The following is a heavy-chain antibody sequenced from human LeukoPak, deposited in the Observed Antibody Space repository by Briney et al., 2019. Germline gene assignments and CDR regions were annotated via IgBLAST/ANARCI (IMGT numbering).Heavy chain of an antibody. CDR3: ARDLRHYDILTGYYTFDP. Sequence: GGSLRLSCAASGFTFSDYYMSWLRQAPGKGLEWVSYISSRGSTIYYADSVKGRFTISRDNAKNSLYLQMNSLRAEDTAVYYCARDLRHYDILTGYYTFDPWGQGTLVTVSS. V-gene: IGHV3-11*04. CDR1: GFTFSDYY. J-gene: IGHJ5*02. D-gene: IGHD3-9*01. CDR2: ISSRGSTI.